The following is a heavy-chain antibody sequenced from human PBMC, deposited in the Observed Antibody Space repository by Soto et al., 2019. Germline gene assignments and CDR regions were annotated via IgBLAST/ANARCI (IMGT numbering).Heavy chain of an antibody. Sequence: GGSLRLSCAASGFTFSSYAMHWVRQAPGKGLEWVAVISYDGSNKYYADSVKGRFTISRDNSKNTLYLQMNSLRAEDTAVYYCASPLSSPIFDNYYYGMDVWRQGTTVTVSS. J-gene: IGHJ6*02. D-gene: IGHD3-3*01. V-gene: IGHV3-30-3*01. CDR3: ASPLSSPIFDNYYYGMDV. CDR1: GFTFSSYA. CDR2: ISYDGSNK.